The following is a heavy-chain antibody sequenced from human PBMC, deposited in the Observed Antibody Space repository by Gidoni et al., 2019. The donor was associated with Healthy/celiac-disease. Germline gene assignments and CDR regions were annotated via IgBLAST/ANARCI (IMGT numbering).Heavy chain of an antibody. CDR3: ARGDKRRIPNWYFDL. Sequence: QVQLVESGGDLVKPGGSLRLSCAASGFTFRDYDMSWIRQAPGKGLEWVSYISSSGSTISYADSVKGRFTISRDNAKNSLYLQMNSLRAEDTAVYYCARGDKRRIPNWYFDLWGRGTLVTVSS. CDR1: GFTFRDYD. D-gene: IGHD2-15*01. V-gene: IGHV3-11*01. J-gene: IGHJ2*01. CDR2: ISSSGSTI.